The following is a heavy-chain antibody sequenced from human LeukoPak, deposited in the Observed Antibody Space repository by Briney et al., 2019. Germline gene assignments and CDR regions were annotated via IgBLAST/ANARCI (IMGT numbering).Heavy chain of an antibody. CDR2: IKQDGNKK. J-gene: IGHJ4*02. CDR1: GFTFSIYW. D-gene: IGHD3-9*01. V-gene: IGHV3-7*01. Sequence: GGSLRLSCAASGFTFSIYWMAWVRQAPGKGLEWVANIKQDGNKKYYVDSVKGRFTISRDNAKNSLYLQMNSLRAEDTAVYYCAREGCSDYDILTGYCNFDYWGQGTLVTVSS. CDR3: AREGCSDYDILTGYCNFDY.